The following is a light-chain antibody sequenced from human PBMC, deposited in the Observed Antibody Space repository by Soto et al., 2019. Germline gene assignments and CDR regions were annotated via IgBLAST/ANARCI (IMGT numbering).Light chain of an antibody. CDR3: MQALQIPQT. CDR1: QSLLHSNGYIY. V-gene: IGKV2-28*01. CDR2: LVS. J-gene: IGKJ1*01. Sequence: DIVMTQSPLSLPVTPGEPASISCRSSQSLLHSNGYIYLDWYLQKPGQSPQLLIYLVSNRASGVTDRFSGSGSGTDFTLKISRVAAEDVGVYYCMQALQIPQTFGQGTKVEIK.